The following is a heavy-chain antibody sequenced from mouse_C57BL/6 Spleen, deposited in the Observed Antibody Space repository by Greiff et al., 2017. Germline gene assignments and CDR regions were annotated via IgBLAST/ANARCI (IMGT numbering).Heavy chain of an antibody. D-gene: IGHD2-4*01. V-gene: IGHV1-81*01. Sequence: QVKLQQSGAELARPGASVKLSCQASGYNFTSYGIRWVKQRTGQGLEWIGEIYPRSGNTYYNEKFTGKATLTADTSSSTAYMELRILTSEDSAVYFWSRTGYYYDGYYFDYGGQGTTLTFTS. CDR1: GYNFTSYG. CDR2: IYPRSGNT. CDR3: SRTGYYYDGYYFDY. J-gene: IGHJ2*01.